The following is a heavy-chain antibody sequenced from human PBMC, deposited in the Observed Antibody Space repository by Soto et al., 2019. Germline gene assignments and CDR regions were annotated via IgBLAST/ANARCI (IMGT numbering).Heavy chain of an antibody. V-gene: IGHV4-59*08. CDR2: VYYTGTT. D-gene: IGHD3-22*01. J-gene: IGHJ5*02. Sequence: QVQLQESGPGLVKPSETLSLTCTVSGGSIDSYYWTWIRQPPGKGLEWIGYVYYTGTTTYSLSLKSRVTISVDTSMNQISLKLSSVTAADTAFYYCARLGGYYQSLDTWGQGTLVTVSS. CDR1: GGSIDSYY. CDR3: ARLGGYYQSLDT.